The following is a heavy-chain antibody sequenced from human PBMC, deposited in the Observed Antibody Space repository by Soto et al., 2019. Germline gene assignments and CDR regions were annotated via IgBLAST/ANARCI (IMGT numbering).Heavy chain of an antibody. V-gene: IGHV4-4*07. J-gene: IGHJ4*03. Sequence: SETLSLTCTVSGGSISSYYWSWIRQPAGKGLEWIWRIYTSGSTYYNPSLKSRVTISVDTSKNQFSLKLSSVTAADTAVYYCALFPTLRRRLRTFVYRGPGTL. CDR1: GGSISSYY. CDR3: ALFPTLRRRLRTFVY. CDR2: IYTSGST. D-gene: IGHD6-25*01.